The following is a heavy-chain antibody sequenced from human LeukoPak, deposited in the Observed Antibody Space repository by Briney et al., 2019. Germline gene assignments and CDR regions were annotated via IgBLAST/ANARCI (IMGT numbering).Heavy chain of an antibody. J-gene: IGHJ5*02. CDR2: IYTSGST. CDR3: ARDHYYDSSGYYNWFDP. CDR1: GGSISSGSYY. D-gene: IGHD3-22*01. V-gene: IGHV4-61*02. Sequence: SETLSLTCTVSGGSISSGSYYWSWIRQPAGKGLAWIGRIYTSGSTNYNPSLKSRVTISVDTSKNQFSLKLSSVTAADTAVYYCARDHYYDSSGYYNWFDPWGQGTLVTVSS.